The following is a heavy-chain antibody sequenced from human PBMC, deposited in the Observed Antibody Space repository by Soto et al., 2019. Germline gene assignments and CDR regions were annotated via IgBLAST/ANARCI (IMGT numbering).Heavy chain of an antibody. CDR2: IKSKTDGGTT. J-gene: IGHJ4*02. CDR3: TTVFGWNDEDFDY. Sequence: GGSLRLSCAASGFTFSSYAMSWVRQAPGKGLEWVGRIKSKTDGGTTDYAAPVKGRFTISRDDSKNTLYLQMNSLKTEDTAVYYCTTVFGWNDEDFDYWGQGTLVTVSS. CDR1: GFTFSSYA. D-gene: IGHD1-1*01. V-gene: IGHV3-15*01.